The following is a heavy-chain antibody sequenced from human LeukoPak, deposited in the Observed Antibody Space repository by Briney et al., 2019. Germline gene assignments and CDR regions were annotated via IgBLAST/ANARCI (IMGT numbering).Heavy chain of an antibody. CDR2: INHSGST. CDR1: GGSFSGYY. Sequence: KASETLSLTCAVYGGSFSGYYWSWIRQPPGKGLEWIGEINHSGSTNYNPSLKSRVTISVDTSKNQFSLKLSSVTAADTAVYYCARTRCSGGSCYSFYFDYWGQGTLVTVSS. D-gene: IGHD2-15*01. V-gene: IGHV4-34*01. CDR3: ARTRCSGGSCYSFYFDY. J-gene: IGHJ4*02.